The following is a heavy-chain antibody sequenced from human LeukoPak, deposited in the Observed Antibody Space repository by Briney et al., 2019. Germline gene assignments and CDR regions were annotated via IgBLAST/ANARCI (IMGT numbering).Heavy chain of an antibody. J-gene: IGHJ4*02. CDR3: ARGRGVRHYYDSSGYPV. Sequence: ASVKVSCKASGYTFTSYGISWVRQAPGQGLEWMGWISAYNGNTNYAQKLQGRVTMTTDTSTSTAYRELRSLRSDDTAVYYCARGRGVRHYYDSSGYPVWGQGTLVTVSS. CDR2: ISAYNGNT. CDR1: GYTFTSYG. D-gene: IGHD3-22*01. V-gene: IGHV1-18*01.